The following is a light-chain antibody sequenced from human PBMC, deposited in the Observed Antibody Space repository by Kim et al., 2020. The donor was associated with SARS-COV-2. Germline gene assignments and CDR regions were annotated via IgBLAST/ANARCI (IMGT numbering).Light chain of an antibody. V-gene: IGLV4-69*01. Sequence: QLVLTQSPSASASLGASVKLTCTLSNGHSTYAIAWYQQQPDKSPRYLMKLYSDGSHVKGDGIPDRLSGSSSGLQRYLTISSLQSEDEADYYCQTWGSGTVVFGGGTKLTVL. CDR3: QTWGSGTVV. CDR1: NGHSTYA. J-gene: IGLJ2*01. CDR2: LYSDGSH.